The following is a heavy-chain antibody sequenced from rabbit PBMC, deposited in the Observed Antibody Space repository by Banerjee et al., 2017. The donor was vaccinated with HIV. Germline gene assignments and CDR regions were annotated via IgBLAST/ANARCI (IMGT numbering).Heavy chain of an antibody. CDR2: IYGGSSGDT. V-gene: IGHV1S45*01. CDR3: ARDGLGSNYGYPGYAYAL. J-gene: IGHJ3*01. Sequence: QEQLEESGGDLVKPGGTLTLTCKASGFSISSGYYMCWVRQAPGKGLEWIACIYGGSSGDTSYASWAKGRFTISKTSSTTVTLQMTSLTAADTATYFCARDGLGSNYGYPGYAYALWGQGTLVTVS. D-gene: IGHD6-1*01. CDR1: GFSISSGYY.